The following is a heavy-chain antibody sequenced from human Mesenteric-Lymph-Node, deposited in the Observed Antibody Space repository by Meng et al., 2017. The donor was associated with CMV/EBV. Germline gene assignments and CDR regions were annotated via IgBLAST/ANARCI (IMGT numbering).Heavy chain of an antibody. Sequence: QVQSPDGGAGLLKPSGALSPPCAVYGGSFSGYNWGWIRQPPGKGLEWIGEINHSGSTNYNPSLKSRVTISVDTSKNQFSLKLSSVTAADTAVYYCARHQRWLKSEGGFNYWGQGTLVTVSS. V-gene: IGHV4-34*01. CDR2: INHSGST. CDR1: GGSFSGYN. CDR3: ARHQRWLKSEGGFNY. D-gene: IGHD4-23*01. J-gene: IGHJ4*02.